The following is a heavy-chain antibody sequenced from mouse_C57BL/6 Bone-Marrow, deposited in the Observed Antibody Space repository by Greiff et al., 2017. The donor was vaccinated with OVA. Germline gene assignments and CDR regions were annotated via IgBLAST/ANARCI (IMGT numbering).Heavy chain of an antibody. D-gene: IGHD2-2*01. Sequence: QVQLQQSGAELAKPGASVKLSCKASGYTFTSYWMHWVKQRPGQGLEWIGYINTSGGYTKYNQKFKDKATLTADKSSSTAYMQLSSLTYEDSAVYYCARIWLFLYFDYWGQGTTLTVSS. CDR2: INTSGGYT. CDR3: ARIWLFLYFDY. V-gene: IGHV1-7*01. CDR1: GYTFTSYW. J-gene: IGHJ2*01.